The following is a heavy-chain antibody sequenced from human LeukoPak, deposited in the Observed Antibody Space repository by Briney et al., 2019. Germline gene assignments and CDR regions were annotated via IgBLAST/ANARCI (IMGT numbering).Heavy chain of an antibody. CDR1: GFTFNNFA. V-gene: IGHV3-23*01. CDR3: ARENAWGYFDF. Sequence: PGGSLRLSCAASGFTFNNFAMSWVRQAPGKGLEWVSAISGSGGSTYYADSVKGRFTISRDNAQNSLYLQMNSLRAEDTAVYYCARENAWGYFDFWGQGSLVTVSS. CDR2: ISGSGGST. D-gene: IGHD7-27*01. J-gene: IGHJ4*02.